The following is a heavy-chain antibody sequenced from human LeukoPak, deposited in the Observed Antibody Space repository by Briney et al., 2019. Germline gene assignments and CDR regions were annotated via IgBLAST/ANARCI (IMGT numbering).Heavy chain of an antibody. Sequence: GGSLRLSCAASGFTFSCCGIHWVRQAPGKGLEWVTFIGSDGVNKFYTDSVKGRFTISRDNSKNTINLQMDSLRPGDTAVYYCARMGVSPPLDPLDYWGQGTLVTVSS. CDR2: IGSDGVNK. D-gene: IGHD3/OR15-3a*01. CDR1: GFTFSCCG. V-gene: IGHV3-30*02. J-gene: IGHJ4*02. CDR3: ARMGVSPPLDPLDY.